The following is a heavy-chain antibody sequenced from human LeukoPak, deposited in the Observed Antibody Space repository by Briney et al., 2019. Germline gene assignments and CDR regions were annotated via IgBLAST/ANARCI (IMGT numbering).Heavy chain of an antibody. Sequence: SVKVSCKASGGTFSSYAISWVRQAPGQGLEWMGGIIPIFGTANYAQKFQGRVTITVDESTSTAYMELRSLRSDDTAVYYCARLIFGVIIFDYWGQGTLVTVSS. CDR3: ARLIFGVIIFDY. CDR1: GGTFSSYA. J-gene: IGHJ4*02. D-gene: IGHD3-3*01. V-gene: IGHV1-69*01. CDR2: IIPIFGTA.